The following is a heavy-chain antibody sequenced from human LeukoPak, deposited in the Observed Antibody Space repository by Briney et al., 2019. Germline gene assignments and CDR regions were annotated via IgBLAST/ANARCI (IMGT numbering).Heavy chain of an antibody. V-gene: IGHV3-21*01. Sequence: ETLSLTCTVSGGSISSYYWSWVRQAPGKGLEWVSGIVGGDGGTYYADSVKGRFTISRDNAKNSLYLQMNSLRAEDTAVYYCARGGLYGDYFDYWGQGTLVSVSS. CDR1: GGSISSYY. J-gene: IGHJ4*02. D-gene: IGHD4-17*01. CDR2: IVGGDGGT. CDR3: ARGGLYGDYFDY.